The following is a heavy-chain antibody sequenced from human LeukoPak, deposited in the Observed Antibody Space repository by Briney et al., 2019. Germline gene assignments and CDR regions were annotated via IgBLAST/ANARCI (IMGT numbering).Heavy chain of an antibody. CDR1: GYTFTSYG. J-gene: IGHJ6*03. D-gene: IGHD2-2*01. CDR2: IIPIFGTA. V-gene: IGHV1-69*13. Sequence: GASVKVSCKASGYTFTSYGISWVRQAPGQGLEWMGGIIPIFGTANYAQKFQGRVTITADESTSTAYMELNSLRSEDTAVYYCARASYCSSTSCARFYYVDVWGKGTTVTISS. CDR3: ARASYCSSTSCARFYYVDV.